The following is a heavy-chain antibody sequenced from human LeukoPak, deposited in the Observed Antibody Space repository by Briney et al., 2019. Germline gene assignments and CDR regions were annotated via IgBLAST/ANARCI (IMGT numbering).Heavy chain of an antibody. CDR3: ARRVRGVNDAFDI. CDR1: SGSFSGYF. D-gene: IGHD3-10*01. CDR2: INHSGST. J-gene: IGHJ3*02. V-gene: IGHV4-34*01. Sequence: SETLSLTCAVYSGSFSGYFWSWIRQPPGKGLEWIGEINHSGSTNYNPSLKSRVTISVDTSKNQFSLKLSSVTAADTAVYYCARRVRGVNDAFDIWGQGTMVTVSS.